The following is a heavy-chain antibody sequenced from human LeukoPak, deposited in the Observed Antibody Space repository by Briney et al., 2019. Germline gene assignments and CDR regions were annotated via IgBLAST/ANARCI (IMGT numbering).Heavy chain of an antibody. D-gene: IGHD1-26*01. V-gene: IGHV3-21*01. CDR2: ITSSGTYI. CDR3: ARDPYSGNYGNYYYYYMDV. CDR1: GFTFSSYN. J-gene: IGHJ6*03. Sequence: KAGGTLRLSCAASGFTFSSYNMNWVRQAPGKALEWVSSITSSGTYIFYADSVKGRFTISRDNAKNSLYLQMNSLGPEDTAVYYCARDPYSGNYGNYYYYYMDVWGKGTTVTISS.